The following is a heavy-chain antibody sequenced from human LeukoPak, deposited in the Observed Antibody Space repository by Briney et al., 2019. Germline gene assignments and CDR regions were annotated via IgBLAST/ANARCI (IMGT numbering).Heavy chain of an antibody. J-gene: IGHJ1*01. D-gene: IGHD3-10*01. CDR1: GFTFSSYA. Sequence: QTGGSLRLSCAASGFTFSSYAMSWVRQAPGKGLEWVSAISGSGGSTYYADSVKGRFTISRDNSKNTLYLQMNSLRAEDTAVYYCAKDVGRAPEYFQHWGQGTLVTISS. V-gene: IGHV3-23*01. CDR3: AKDVGRAPEYFQH. CDR2: ISGSGGST.